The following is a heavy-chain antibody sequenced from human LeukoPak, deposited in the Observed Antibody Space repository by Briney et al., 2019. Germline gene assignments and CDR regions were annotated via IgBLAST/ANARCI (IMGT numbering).Heavy chain of an antibody. CDR2: INHSGST. V-gene: IGHV4-34*01. CDR3: ARTRIAAFGAYRY. Sequence: SETLSLTCAVYGGSFSGYYWSWIRQPPGKGLEWIGEINHSGSTNYNPSLKSRVTISVDTSKNQLSLKLSSVTAADTAIYYCARTRIAAFGAYRYWGQGTLVTVSS. CDR1: GGSFSGYY. D-gene: IGHD6-13*01. J-gene: IGHJ4*02.